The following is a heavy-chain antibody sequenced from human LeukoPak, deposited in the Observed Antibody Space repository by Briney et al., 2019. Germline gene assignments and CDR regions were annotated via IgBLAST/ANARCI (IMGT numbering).Heavy chain of an antibody. CDR2: ISSSSNYI. Sequence: GGSLRLSCAASGFTFSFYSMNWVRQAPGKGLEWISSISSSSNYIYYADSVKGRFTISRDNAKNSLYLRMNSLRADDTATYYCARDLHGESCTTPNCSWGQGTLVTVSS. CDR3: ARDLHGESCTTPNCS. CDR1: GFTFSFYS. V-gene: IGHV3-21*01. D-gene: IGHD3-10*01. J-gene: IGHJ4*02.